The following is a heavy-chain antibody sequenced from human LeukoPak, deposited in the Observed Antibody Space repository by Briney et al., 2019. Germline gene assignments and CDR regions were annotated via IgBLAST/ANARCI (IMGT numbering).Heavy chain of an antibody. CDR3: ARGYSSSWNYFDY. J-gene: IGHJ4*02. Sequence: SETLSLTCTVSGGSISNYWWSWIRQPPGKGLEWIGYVFDSGGTNYNPSLKSRVTISVDTSKKQFSLRLSSVTAAGTAVYCCARGYSSSWNYFDYWGQGTLVTVSS. CDR2: VFDSGGT. D-gene: IGHD6-13*01. V-gene: IGHV4-59*01. CDR1: GGSISNYW.